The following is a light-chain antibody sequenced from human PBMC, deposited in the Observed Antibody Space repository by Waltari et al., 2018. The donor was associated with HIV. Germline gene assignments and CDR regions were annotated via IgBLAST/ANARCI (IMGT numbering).Light chain of an antibody. CDR3: QHYNNWPPWT. V-gene: IGKV3-15*01. CDR1: QSVNNN. CDR2: GAS. J-gene: IGKJ1*01. Sequence: EIVMTQSPATLSVSPGERATLSCRASQSVNNNLAWYQQKPGQAPRLLIYGASTRATGIPARFSGSGSGTEFTLTISSLQSEDFVVYYCQHYNNWPPWTFGQGTKVEIK.